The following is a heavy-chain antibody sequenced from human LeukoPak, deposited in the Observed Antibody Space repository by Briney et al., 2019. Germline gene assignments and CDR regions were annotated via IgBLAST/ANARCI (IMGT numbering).Heavy chain of an antibody. Sequence: PGGSLRLSCAASGFTFNSYGIHWVRQAPGKGLEWVAFIRYDGSNKYYADSVKGRFTISRDNSKNTLYLQMNSLRVEDTAVNYCAKESRVVMDYWGQGTLVTVFS. CDR2: IRYDGSNK. J-gene: IGHJ4*02. CDR1: GFTFNSYG. V-gene: IGHV3-30*02. CDR3: AKESRVVMDY. D-gene: IGHD3-22*01.